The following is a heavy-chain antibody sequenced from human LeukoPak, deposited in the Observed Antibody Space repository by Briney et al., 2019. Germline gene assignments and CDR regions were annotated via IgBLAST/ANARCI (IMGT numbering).Heavy chain of an antibody. Sequence: PGGSLRLSCAASGFTVSSNYMSWVRQAPGKGLEWVSVIYSNGNTYYADSVKGRFTLSRDSSKNTLYLQMNNLSAEDTAVYYCATSYYDSSGYLDWYFDLWGRGTLVTVSS. CDR1: GFTVSSNY. J-gene: IGHJ2*01. CDR3: ATSYYDSSGYLDWYFDL. CDR2: IYSNGNT. D-gene: IGHD3-22*01. V-gene: IGHV3-53*01.